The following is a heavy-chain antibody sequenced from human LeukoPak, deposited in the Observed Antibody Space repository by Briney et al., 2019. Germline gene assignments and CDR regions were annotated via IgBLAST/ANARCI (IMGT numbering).Heavy chain of an antibody. CDR1: GFTFSTYT. D-gene: IGHD5-12*01. CDR2: LSFDGRDK. CDR3: ARVVGRYDFSFDY. Sequence: GGSLRLSCAASGFTFSTYTMHWVRQAPGKGLEWVALLSFDGRDKYYADSVKGRFTISRDNSKNTLYLQMNSLRAGDTAVYYCARVVGRYDFSFDYWGQGTLVTVSS. J-gene: IGHJ4*02. V-gene: IGHV3-30*04.